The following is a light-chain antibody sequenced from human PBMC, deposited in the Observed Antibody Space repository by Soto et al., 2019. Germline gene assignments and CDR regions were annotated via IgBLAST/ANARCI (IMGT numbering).Light chain of an antibody. Sequence: QTVVTQPPSVSGAPGQRVTISCTGSSSNIGAGHDVHWYQQLPGTAPKLLIYGYINRPSGVPDRFSGSKSGTSASLAITGLQAEDEADYYCQSYDSSLSVVFGGGTKLTVL. J-gene: IGLJ3*02. CDR3: QSYDSSLSVV. CDR1: SSNIGAGHD. CDR2: GYI. V-gene: IGLV1-40*01.